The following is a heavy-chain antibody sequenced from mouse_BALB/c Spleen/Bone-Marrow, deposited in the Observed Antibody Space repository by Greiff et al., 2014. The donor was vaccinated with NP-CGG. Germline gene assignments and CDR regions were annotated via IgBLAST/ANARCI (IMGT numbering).Heavy chain of an antibody. V-gene: IGHV14-3*02. D-gene: IGHD1-1*01. CDR1: GFNIKDTY. J-gene: IGHJ3*01. Sequence: EVQLQQSGAELVKPGASVKLSCTASGFNIKDTYMHWVKQRPEQGLEWIGRIDPANGNTKYDPRFQGKATITADTSSNTAYLQLSSLTSEDTAVYYCASYYCGSSYGFAYWGQGTLVTDSA. CDR2: IDPANGNT. CDR3: ASYYCGSSYGFAY.